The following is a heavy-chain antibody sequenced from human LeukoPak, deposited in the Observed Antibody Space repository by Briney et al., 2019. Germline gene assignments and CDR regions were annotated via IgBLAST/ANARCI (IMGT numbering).Heavy chain of an antibody. CDR2: IHTRGST. CDR1: GGSISGGSYY. J-gene: IGHJ4*02. CDR3: AKRDWNDAFDY. Sequence: SETLSLTCTVSGGSISGGSYYWNWIRQPAGKGLEWIGRIHTRGSTNYNPSLKSRVTMSVDLSKNQFSLEMTSMTAADTSVYYCAKRDWNDAFDYWGQGTLVTVSS. D-gene: IGHD1-1*01. V-gene: IGHV4-61*02.